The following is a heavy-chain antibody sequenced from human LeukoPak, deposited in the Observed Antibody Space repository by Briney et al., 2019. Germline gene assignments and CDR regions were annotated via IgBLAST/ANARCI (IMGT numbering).Heavy chain of an antibody. J-gene: IGHJ6*03. V-gene: IGHV3-49*04. CDR1: GFTFGDYA. CDR2: IRSKAYGGTT. CDR3: TTIRPPHYYYYYMDV. Sequence: GGSLRLSCTASGFTFGDYAMSWVRQAPGKGLEWVGFIRSKAYGGTTEYAASVKGRFTISRDDSKSIAYLQMNSLKTEDTAVYYCTTIRPPHYYYYYMDVWGKGTTVTVSS.